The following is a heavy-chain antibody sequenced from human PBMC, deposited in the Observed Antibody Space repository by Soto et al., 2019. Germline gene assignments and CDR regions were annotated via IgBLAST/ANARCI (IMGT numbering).Heavy chain of an antibody. J-gene: IGHJ5*02. D-gene: IGHD3-3*02. CDR1: GFTFINYA. V-gene: IGHV3-30-3*01. Sequence: QEQLVESGGGVVQPGMSLRLSCRVSGFTFINYAMHWVRQAPVKGLEWVALISGDGSNEYYADSVKGRFTISRDNSRNTLYLQMNSLRADDTAVYYCARHLSHLKSGWLDPWVQGTLVTVSS. CDR3: ARHLSHLKSGWLDP. CDR2: ISGDGSNE.